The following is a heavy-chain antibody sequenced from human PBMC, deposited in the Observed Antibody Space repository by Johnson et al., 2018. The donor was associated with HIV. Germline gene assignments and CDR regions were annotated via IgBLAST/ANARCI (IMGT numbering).Heavy chain of an antibody. CDR1: GFTFEDHD. Sequence: VQLVESGGGVVRPGGSLRLSCAASGFTFEDHDMSWVRQIPGKGLEWVSGINWNGASTGYADSVKGRFTISRDIFKNTLYLQMNRLRAEDTAVYYCARDQVVEMATIIGDDAFDIWGQGTMVTVSS. CDR3: ARDQVVEMATIIGDDAFDI. J-gene: IGHJ3*02. D-gene: IGHD5-24*01. CDR2: INWNGAST. V-gene: IGHV3-20*04.